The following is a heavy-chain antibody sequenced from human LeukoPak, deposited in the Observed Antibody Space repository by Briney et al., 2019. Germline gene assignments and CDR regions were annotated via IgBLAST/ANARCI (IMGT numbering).Heavy chain of an antibody. Sequence: SETLSLTCAVSGGSISSNNWWSWVRQPPGKGLEWIGEIYHSGSTNSNPSLKSRVTISIDESNNQFSLKLSSVTAADTAVYYCARDLGEAYPFDYWGQGTLVTVSS. CDR2: IYHSGST. V-gene: IGHV4-4*02. J-gene: IGHJ4*02. D-gene: IGHD3-16*01. CDR3: ARDLGEAYPFDY. CDR1: GGSISSNNW.